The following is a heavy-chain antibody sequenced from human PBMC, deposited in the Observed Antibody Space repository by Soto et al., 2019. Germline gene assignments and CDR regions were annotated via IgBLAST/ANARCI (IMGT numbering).Heavy chain of an antibody. D-gene: IGHD3-9*01. CDR1: GFTFSDYA. Sequence: EVQLLESGGDLVQPGGSLRLSCTASGFTFSDYAMNWVRQAPGKGLEWVSTISSSGDSTYYADSVKGRVTISRDNSKNTLSLQMNSLRAEDTAVYYCARDPSTGYADYWGQGPLATVSS. V-gene: IGHV3-23*01. J-gene: IGHJ4*02. CDR3: ARDPSTGYADY. CDR2: ISSSGDST.